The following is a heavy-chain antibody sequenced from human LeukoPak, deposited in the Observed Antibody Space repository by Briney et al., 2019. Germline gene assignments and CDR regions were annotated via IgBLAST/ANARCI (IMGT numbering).Heavy chain of an antibody. J-gene: IGHJ5*02. CDR3: ARKDCSGGSCYSNWFDP. CDR1: GYTFTSYD. CDR2: MNPNSGNT. Sequence: ASVKISCKASGYTFTSYDINWVRQATGQGLEWMGWMNPNSGNTGYAQEFQGRVTITRNTSISTAYMELSSLRSEDTAVYYCARKDCSGGSCYSNWFDPWGQGTLVTVSS. D-gene: IGHD2-15*01. V-gene: IGHV1-8*03.